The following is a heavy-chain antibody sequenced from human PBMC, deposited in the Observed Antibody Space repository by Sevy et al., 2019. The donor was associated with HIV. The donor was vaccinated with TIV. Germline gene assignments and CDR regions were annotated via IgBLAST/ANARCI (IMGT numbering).Heavy chain of an antibody. CDR3: ARAPPVRSGDDSLNWFDP. CDR2: IYYSGYT. CDR1: GGSFSGYH. J-gene: IGHJ5*02. Sequence: SETLSLTCTVSGGSFSGYHWAWIRQTPGKGLEYIGYIYYSGYTNYNPALKSRVTISVDTSKNQFSLRRSPVTAADTAVYYCARAPPVRSGDDSLNWFDPWGRGTLVTVSS. D-gene: IGHD5-12*01. V-gene: IGHV4-59*01.